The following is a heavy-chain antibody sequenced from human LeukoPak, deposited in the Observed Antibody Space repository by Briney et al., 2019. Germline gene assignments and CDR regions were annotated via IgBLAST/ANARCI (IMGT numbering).Heavy chain of an antibody. D-gene: IGHD6-13*01. CDR3: ARVVGLTGYSSSWYSGYYYYMDV. CDR2: IIPIFGTT. Sequence: LVKVSCKASGGTFSSYAISWVRQAPGQGLEWMGGIIPIFGTTNYAQKFQDRVTITADKSTSTAYMELSSLRSEDTAVYYCARVVGLTGYSSSWYSGYYYYMDVWGKGTTVTVSS. J-gene: IGHJ6*03. CDR1: GGTFSSYA. V-gene: IGHV1-69*06.